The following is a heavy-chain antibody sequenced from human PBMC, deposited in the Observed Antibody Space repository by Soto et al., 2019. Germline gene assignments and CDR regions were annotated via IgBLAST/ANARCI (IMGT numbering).Heavy chain of an antibody. CDR1: GGSISSYY. CDR3: ASGRVHPIAAYYYYGMDV. CDR2: IYYSGST. Sequence: KTSETLSLTCTVSGGSISSYYWSWIRQPPGKGLEWIGYIYYSGSTNYNPSLKSRVTISVDTSKNQFSLKLSSVTAADTAVYYCASGRVHPIAAYYYYGMDVWGQGTTVTVSS. J-gene: IGHJ6*02. D-gene: IGHD6-13*01. V-gene: IGHV4-59*01.